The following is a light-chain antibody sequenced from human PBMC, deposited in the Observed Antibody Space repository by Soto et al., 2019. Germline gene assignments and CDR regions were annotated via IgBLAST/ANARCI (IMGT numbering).Light chain of an antibody. V-gene: IGKV3-15*01. J-gene: IGKJ4*01. CDR3: QQYNNWPPLT. Sequence: EIVMTQSPATLSVSPGERATISCRASQSVRYNLAWYQQKPGQAPRLLIYGASTMATGIPARFSGSGSGTEVTLTISSLQSEDFAVDYCQQYNNWPPLTFGGGTKVDIK. CDR2: GAS. CDR1: QSVRYN.